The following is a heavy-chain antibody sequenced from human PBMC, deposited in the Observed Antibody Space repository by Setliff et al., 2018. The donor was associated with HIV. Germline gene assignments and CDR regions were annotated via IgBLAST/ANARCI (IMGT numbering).Heavy chain of an antibody. CDR1: RFTFRNYW. CDR2: INTDGSST. V-gene: IGHV3-74*01. Sequence: SGGSLRLSCTASRFTFRNYWMHWVRQAPGKGLAWVSCINTDGSSTHYADSVKGRFTISRDNAKNTLYLQMNSLRAEDTAVYYCTRGTSDFPGVDYWGQGTLVTVSS. J-gene: IGHJ4*02. CDR3: TRGTSDFPGVDY. D-gene: IGHD2-2*01.